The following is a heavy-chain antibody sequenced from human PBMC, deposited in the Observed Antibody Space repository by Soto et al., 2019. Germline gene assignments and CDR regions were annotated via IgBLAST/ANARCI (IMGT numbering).Heavy chain of an antibody. CDR2: ISSSSSYI. CDR3: ARVDEGDDYGDYGPYYYYYMDV. V-gene: IGHV3-21*01. CDR1: GFTFSSYS. Sequence: GGSLRLSCAASGFTFSSYSMNWVRQAPGKGLEWVSSISSSSSYIYYADSVKGRFTISRDNAKNSLYLQMNSLRAEDTAVYYCARVDEGDDYGDYGPYYYYYMDVWGKGTTVTVSS. J-gene: IGHJ6*03. D-gene: IGHD4-17*01.